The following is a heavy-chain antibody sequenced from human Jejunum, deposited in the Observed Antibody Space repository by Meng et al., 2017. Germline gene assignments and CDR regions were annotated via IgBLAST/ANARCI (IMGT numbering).Heavy chain of an antibody. Sequence: RQQRGAGLLKPSGTLSLTWAVYGGSFSGLWRWIRQRPGKGLEWIGEINHSGLTNDNPSLKSRLTMSVDASKSQFSLRLNSVTAADTAVYYCARVGYGYGGNLETFDVWGQGTMVTVSS. CDR2: INHSGLT. J-gene: IGHJ3*01. V-gene: IGHV4-34*01. CDR1: GGSFSGL. D-gene: IGHD4-23*01. CDR3: ARVGYGYGGNLETFDV.